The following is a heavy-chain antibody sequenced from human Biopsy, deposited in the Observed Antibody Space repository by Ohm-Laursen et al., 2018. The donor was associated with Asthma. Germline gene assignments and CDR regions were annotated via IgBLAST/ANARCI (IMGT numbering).Heavy chain of an antibody. Sequence: SLRLSCAATGFVFRSHAMHWVRQAPGKGLEWVAVVSYDGGVVHYADSMKGRFTISRDNAKSTLYLQMNRLRTDDTAVYFCAKRRGYSDLTDFDHWGQGTLVAVSS. CDR1: GFVFRSHA. J-gene: IGHJ4*02. CDR2: VSYDGGVV. V-gene: IGHV3-30*18. D-gene: IGHD3-3*01. CDR3: AKRRGYSDLTDFDH.